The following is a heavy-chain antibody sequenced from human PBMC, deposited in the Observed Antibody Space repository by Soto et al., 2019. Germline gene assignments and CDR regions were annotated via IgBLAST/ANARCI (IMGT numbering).Heavy chain of an antibody. CDR1: GYSFTSYW. D-gene: IGHD6-6*01. V-gene: IGHV5-10-1*01. J-gene: IGHJ6*02. CDR2: IDPSDSYT. CDR3: ARDEQLVQAYYYYGMDV. Sequence: PGESLKISCKGSGYSFTSYWISWVRQMPGKGLEWMGRIDPSDSYTNYSPSFQGHVTISADKSISTAYLQWSSLKASDTAMYYCARDEQLVQAYYYYGMDVWGQGTTVTAP.